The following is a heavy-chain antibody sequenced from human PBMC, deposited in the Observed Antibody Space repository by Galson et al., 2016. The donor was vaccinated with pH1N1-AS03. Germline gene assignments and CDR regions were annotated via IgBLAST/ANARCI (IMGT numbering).Heavy chain of an antibody. D-gene: IGHD2-2*01. CDR2: ISGYNINA. CDR1: GYKFTSYG. V-gene: IGHV1-18*01. CDR3: ARDGDIVIVPSAIDYYGMDV. Sequence: SCKASGYKFTSYGVSWVRQAPGQGLEWMGWISGYNINAKYAEKFQGRVTLTTDKSTGTAYMELRSLTSDDTAVYFCARDGDIVIVPSAIDYYGMDVWGQGTTVTV. J-gene: IGHJ6*02.